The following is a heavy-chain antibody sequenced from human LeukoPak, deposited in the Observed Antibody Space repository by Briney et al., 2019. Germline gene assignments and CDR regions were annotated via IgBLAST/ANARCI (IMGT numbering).Heavy chain of an antibody. J-gene: IGHJ4*02. D-gene: IGHD3-22*01. CDR2: ISSNGGNI. V-gene: IGHV3-48*04. Sequence: GGSLRLSCAASGFTFSRYSMSWVRQAPGRGLEWISYISSNGGNINYADSVQGRFTISRDNAKKSLYLQMSSLRAEDTAVYYCARDRSEDDSSGYIHRDFDYWGQGTLVIVSS. CDR1: GFTFSRYS. CDR3: ARDRSEDDSSGYIHRDFDY.